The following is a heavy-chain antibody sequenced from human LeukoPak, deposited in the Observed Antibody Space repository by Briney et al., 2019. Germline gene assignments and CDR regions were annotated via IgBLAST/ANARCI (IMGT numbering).Heavy chain of an antibody. V-gene: IGHV4-59*08. J-gene: IGHJ4*02. CDR3: ARHLAAAGFDY. D-gene: IGHD6-13*01. Sequence: SETLSLTCTVSGGSISSYYWSWIRQPPGKGLEWIGYIYYSGSTNYNPSLKSRVTISVDTSKNQFSLKLSSVTAADTAVYYCARHLAAAGFDYRGQGTLVTVSS. CDR1: GGSISSYY. CDR2: IYYSGST.